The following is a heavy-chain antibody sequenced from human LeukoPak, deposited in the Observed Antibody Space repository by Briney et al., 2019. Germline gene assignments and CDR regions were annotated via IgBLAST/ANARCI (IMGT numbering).Heavy chain of an antibody. J-gene: IGHJ4*02. Sequence: GGSLRLSCVASGLNFDDSAMHWVRQAPGKGLEWASLISADGGSTFSADPVKGRFSISRDNSKNSLYLQMNSLRSEDTAMYYCAKESGKFDYWGQGTLVAVSS. CDR1: GLNFDDSA. CDR2: ISADGGST. CDR3: AKESGKFDY. V-gene: IGHV3-43*02.